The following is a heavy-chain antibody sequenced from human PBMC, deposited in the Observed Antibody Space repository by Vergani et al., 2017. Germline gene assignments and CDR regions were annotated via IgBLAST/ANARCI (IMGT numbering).Heavy chain of an antibody. CDR1: GFIFNSYW. CDR3: AGQNPYGSAHVDF. Sequence: EVQLVESGGGVVQPGGSLRVSCAASGFIFNSYWMSWVRQAPGKGLEWVANIKQDGSEKYYVDSVKGRFTISRDNAKNSLYLQMNSLRAEDTAVYFCAGQNPYGSAHVDFWGRGVLVTVSA. D-gene: IGHD3-10*01. CDR2: IKQDGSEK. V-gene: IGHV3-7*01. J-gene: IGHJ4*02.